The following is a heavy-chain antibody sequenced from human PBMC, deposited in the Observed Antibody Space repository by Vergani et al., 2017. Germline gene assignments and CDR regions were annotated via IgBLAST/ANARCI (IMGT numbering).Heavy chain of an antibody. CDR3: ARDLCGGDCYSYSY. CDR1: GFPFSSYS. Sequence: EVQLVESGGGLVKPGGSLRLSCAASGFPFSSYSMNWVRQAPGKGLEWVSSISSSSSYISYADAVKGRFTISRDNAKNSLYLQMNSLRAEDTAVYYCARDLCGGDCYSYSYWGQGTLVTVSS. V-gene: IGHV3-21*01. D-gene: IGHD2-21*02. CDR2: ISSSSSYI. J-gene: IGHJ4*02.